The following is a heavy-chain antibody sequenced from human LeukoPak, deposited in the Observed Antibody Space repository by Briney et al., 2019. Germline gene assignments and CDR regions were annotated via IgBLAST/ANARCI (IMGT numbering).Heavy chain of an antibody. CDR1: GGSISSSSYY. D-gene: IGHD6-6*01. Sequence: PSETLSLTCTVSGGSISSSSYYWGWIRQPPGKGLEWIGSIYYSGGTYYNPSLKSRVTISVDTSKNQFSLKLSSVTAADTAVYYCARTYIAAQLDYWGQGTLVTVSS. J-gene: IGHJ4*02. CDR3: ARTYIAAQLDY. CDR2: IYYSGGT. V-gene: IGHV4-39*07.